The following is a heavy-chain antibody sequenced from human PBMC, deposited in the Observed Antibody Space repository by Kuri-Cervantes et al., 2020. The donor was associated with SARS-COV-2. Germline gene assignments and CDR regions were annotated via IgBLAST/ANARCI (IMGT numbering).Heavy chain of an antibody. CDR2: ISSNGGST. V-gene: IGHV3-64*01. D-gene: IGHD1-26*01. CDR3: TRWRVGAKT. J-gene: IGHJ4*02. CDR1: GFTFSSYA. Sequence: GESLKISCAASGFTFSSYAMHWVRQAPGKGLEYVSAISSNGGSTYYANSVKGRFTISRDNAKNSLYLQMDSLRAEDTAVYYCTRWRVGAKTWGQGTLVTVSS.